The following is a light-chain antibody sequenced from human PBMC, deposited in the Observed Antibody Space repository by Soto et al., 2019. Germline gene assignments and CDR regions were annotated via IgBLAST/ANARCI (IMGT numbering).Light chain of an antibody. CDR1: QSVSTN. Sequence: EIEITQSPATLSVPPAERATLSCWASQSVSTNLAWYQQRSGQAPRLLIYGASTRATGIPARFSGSGSGTAFTLTITSLQSEDFADYHCQQYSDWPWTFGQGTKVDIK. CDR2: GAS. V-gene: IGKV3-15*01. J-gene: IGKJ1*01. CDR3: QQYSDWPWT.